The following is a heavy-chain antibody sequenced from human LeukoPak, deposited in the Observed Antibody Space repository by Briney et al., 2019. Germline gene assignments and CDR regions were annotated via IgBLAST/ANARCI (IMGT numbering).Heavy chain of an antibody. V-gene: IGHV3-30*18. D-gene: IGHD5-24*01. Sequence: GGPLRLSCAASGFTFSSYGMHWVRQAPGKGLEWVAVISYDGSNKYYADSVKGRFTISRDNSKNTLYLQMNSLRAEDTAVYYCAKEGDGYFDYWGQGTLVTVSS. CDR2: ISYDGSNK. CDR3: AKEGDGYFDY. J-gene: IGHJ4*02. CDR1: GFTFSSYG.